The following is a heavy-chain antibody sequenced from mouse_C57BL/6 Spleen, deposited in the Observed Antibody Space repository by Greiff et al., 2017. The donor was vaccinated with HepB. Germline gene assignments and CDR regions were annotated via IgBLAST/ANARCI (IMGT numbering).Heavy chain of an antibody. D-gene: IGHD2-4*01. V-gene: IGHV1-80*01. J-gene: IGHJ4*01. CDR1: GYAFSSYW. CDR2: IYPGDGDT. CDR3: ASIYYDYVYYAMDY. Sequence: QVQLKQSGAELVKPGASVKISCKASGYAFSSYWMNWVKQRPGKGLEWIGQIYPGDGDTNYNGKFKGKATLTADKSSSTAYMQLSSLTSEDSAVYFCASIYYDYVYYAMDYWGQGTSVTVSS.